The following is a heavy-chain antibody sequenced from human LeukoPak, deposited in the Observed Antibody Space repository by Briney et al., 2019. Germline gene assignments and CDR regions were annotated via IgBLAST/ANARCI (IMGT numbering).Heavy chain of an antibody. CDR3: ARVGITMVRGSFDY. Sequence: ASVKVSCKASGYTFTGYYMHWVRQAPGQGVEWMGWINPNSGGTNYAQKFQGRVTMARDTSISTAYMELSRLRSDDTAVYYCARVGITMVRGSFDYWGQGTLVTVSS. CDR1: GYTFTGYY. D-gene: IGHD3-10*01. V-gene: IGHV1-2*02. J-gene: IGHJ4*02. CDR2: INPNSGGT.